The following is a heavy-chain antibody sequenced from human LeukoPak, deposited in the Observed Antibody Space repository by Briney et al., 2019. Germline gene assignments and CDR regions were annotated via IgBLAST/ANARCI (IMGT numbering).Heavy chain of an antibody. V-gene: IGHV1-2*02. CDR3: ARDLRQQLVRDYYYGMDV. CDR2: INPNSGGT. Sequence: GASVKVSCTASGYTFTGYYMRWVRQAPGQGLEWMGWINPNSGGTNYAQKFQGRVTMTRDTSISTAYMELSRLRSDDTAVYYCARDLRQQLVRDYYYGMDVWGQGTTVTVAS. D-gene: IGHD6-13*01. J-gene: IGHJ6*02. CDR1: GYTFTGYY.